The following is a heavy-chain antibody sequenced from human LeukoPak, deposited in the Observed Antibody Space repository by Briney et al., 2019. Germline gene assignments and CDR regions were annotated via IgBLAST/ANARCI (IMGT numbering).Heavy chain of an antibody. V-gene: IGHV4-59*08. CDR1: GGSISSYY. D-gene: IGHD3-22*01. Sequence: PSETLSLTCTVSGGSISSYYWSWIRQPPGKGLDWIGSMFYSGRKNYKPSLRSRLPIPVDTSKNQFSLKLSSVTAADTAVYYCARHAYYYDRSGSYEAFDIWGQGTMVTVSS. CDR2: MFYSGRK. CDR3: ARHAYYYDRSGSYEAFDI. J-gene: IGHJ3*02.